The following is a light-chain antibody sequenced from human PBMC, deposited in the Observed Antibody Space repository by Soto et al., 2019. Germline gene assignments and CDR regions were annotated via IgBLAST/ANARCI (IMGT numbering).Light chain of an antibody. CDR1: QSVSSNY. Sequence: EIVLTQSPGTLSLSPGERASLSCRASQSVSSNYLAWFQQKPGQAPRLLLSTAYIRATGVPARFSGSGSGTEFTLTISSLQSEDFAVYYCQQRSNWPPITFGQGTRLEIK. J-gene: IGKJ5*01. CDR3: QQRSNWPPIT. V-gene: IGKV3D-20*02. CDR2: TAY.